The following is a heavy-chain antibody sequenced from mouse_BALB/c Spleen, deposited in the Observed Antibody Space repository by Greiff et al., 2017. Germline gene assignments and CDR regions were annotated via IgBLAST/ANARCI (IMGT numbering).Heavy chain of an antibody. CDR1: GFSLTSYG. V-gene: IGHV2-5-1*01. CDR2: IWIGGST. J-gene: IGHJ2*01. Sequence: VKLMESGPSLVQPSQSLSITCTVSGFSLTSYGVHWVRQSPGKGLEWLGVIWIGGSTDYNAAFMSRLSITKDNSKSQVFFKMNSLQADDTAIYYCAKRGYGNYYFDYWGQGTTLTVSS. D-gene: IGHD2-1*01. CDR3: AKRGYGNYYFDY.